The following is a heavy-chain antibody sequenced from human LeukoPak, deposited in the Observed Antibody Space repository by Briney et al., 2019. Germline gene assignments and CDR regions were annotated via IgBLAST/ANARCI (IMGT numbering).Heavy chain of an antibody. Sequence: PGRSLRLSCAASGFTFSSYGMHWVRQAPGKGLEWVAVIWYDGSNKYYTDSVKGRFTISRDNSKNTLYLQMSSLRAEDTALYYCARGRGRQTVDYWGQGTLVTVSS. CDR2: IWYDGSNK. V-gene: IGHV3-33*01. CDR3: ARGRGRQTVDY. J-gene: IGHJ4*02. D-gene: IGHD3-10*01. CDR1: GFTFSSYG.